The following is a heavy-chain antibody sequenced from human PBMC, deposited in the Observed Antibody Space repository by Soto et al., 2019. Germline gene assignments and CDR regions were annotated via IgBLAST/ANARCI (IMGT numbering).Heavy chain of an antibody. CDR3: AKIGDSSSSGGPFDI. J-gene: IGHJ3*02. D-gene: IGHD6-6*01. V-gene: IGHV3-30*18. CDR1: GFTFSSYG. Sequence: PGGSLRLSCAASGFTFSSYGMHWVRQAPGKGLEWVAVISYDGSNKYYADSVKGRFTISRDNSKNTLYLQMNSLSAEDTAVYYCAKIGDSSSSGGPFDIWGQGPMVTVSS. CDR2: ISYDGSNK.